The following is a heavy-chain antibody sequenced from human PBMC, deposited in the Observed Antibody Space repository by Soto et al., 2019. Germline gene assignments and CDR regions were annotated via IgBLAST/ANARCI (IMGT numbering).Heavy chain of an antibody. J-gene: IGHJ6*01. CDR2: IHHSGAF. CDR1: GGSINSDSYH. D-gene: IGHD2-21*02. CDR3: AREDDGGDSLDV. Sequence: QVQLLESGPGLVKPSQTLSLTCTVSGGSINSDSYHWTWIRQSPGKGLEWIGYIHHSGAFLYNPSFKSRLTISVDTSKNQVSLHLSSVTDADTAVYFCAREDDGGDSLDVW. V-gene: IGHV4-30-4*08.